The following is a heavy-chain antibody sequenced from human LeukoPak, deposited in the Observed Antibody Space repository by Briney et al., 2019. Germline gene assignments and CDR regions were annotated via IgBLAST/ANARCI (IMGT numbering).Heavy chain of an antibody. Sequence: ASVKVSCKASGYTFTGYYMHWVRQAPGQRLEWMGWINPNSGGTNYAQKFQGRVTMTRDTSISTAYMELSRLRSDDTAVYYCARDGHIAAALNWFDPWGQGTLVAVSS. CDR3: ARDGHIAAALNWFDP. D-gene: IGHD6-25*01. CDR1: GYTFTGYY. J-gene: IGHJ5*02. V-gene: IGHV1-2*02. CDR2: INPNSGGT.